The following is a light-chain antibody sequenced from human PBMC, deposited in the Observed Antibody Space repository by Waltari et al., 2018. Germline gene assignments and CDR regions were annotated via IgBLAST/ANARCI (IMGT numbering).Light chain of an antibody. CDR2: GAS. V-gene: IGKV3-20*01. CDR1: ERVICSY. CDR3: QQYGSSPLT. J-gene: IGKJ4*01. Sequence: EIVLTQSPGTVFLSPGARGTLSCRASERVICSYLAWYQQKPGQAPRLLIYGASSRATGIPDRFSGSGSGTDFTLTISRLEPEDFAVYYCQQYGSSPLTFGGGTKVEIK.